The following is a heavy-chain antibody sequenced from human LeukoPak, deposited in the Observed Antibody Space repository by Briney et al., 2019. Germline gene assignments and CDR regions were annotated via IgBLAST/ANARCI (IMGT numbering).Heavy chain of an antibody. Sequence: ASVKVSCKTSGYTYTAYGISWVRQAPGQGLEWMGWISTYNGNTNYAQKVQGRVTMTTDTSTSTAYMELRSLRSDDTAVYNCARPDGRGWDALDYWGQGTLVTVSS. V-gene: IGHV1-18*01. CDR3: ARPDGRGWDALDY. J-gene: IGHJ4*02. CDR1: GYTYTAYG. CDR2: ISTYNGNT. D-gene: IGHD6-19*01.